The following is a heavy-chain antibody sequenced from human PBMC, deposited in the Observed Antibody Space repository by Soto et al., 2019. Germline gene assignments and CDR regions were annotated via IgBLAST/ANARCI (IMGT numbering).Heavy chain of an antibody. CDR1: GGSFSGYY. CDR2: INHSGST. J-gene: IGHJ4*02. V-gene: IGHV4-34*01. CDR3: ARGPPNIAVAGERDYLDY. Sequence: SETLSLTCAVYGGSFSGYYWSWIRQPPGKGLEWIGEINHSGSTNYNPSLKSRVTISVDTSKNQFSLKLSSVTAADTAVYYCARGPPNIAVAGERDYLDYWGQGTLVTVSS. D-gene: IGHD6-19*01.